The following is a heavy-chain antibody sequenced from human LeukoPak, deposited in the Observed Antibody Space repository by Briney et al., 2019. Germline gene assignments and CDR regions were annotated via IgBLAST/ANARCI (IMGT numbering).Heavy chain of an antibody. CDR1: GGSISSYY. D-gene: IGHD3-3*01. CDR3: AGGGGMEWLSLLYY. J-gene: IGHJ4*02. V-gene: IGHV4-59*01. Sequence: SETLSLTCTVSGGSISSYYWSWIRQPPGKGLEWIGYIYYSGSTNYNPSLKSRVTISVDTSKNQFSLKLSSVTAADTAVYYCAGGGGMEWLSLLYYWGQGTLVTVPS. CDR2: IYYSGST.